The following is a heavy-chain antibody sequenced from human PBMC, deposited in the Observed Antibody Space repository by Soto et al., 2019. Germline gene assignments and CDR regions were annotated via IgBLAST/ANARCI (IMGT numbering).Heavy chain of an antibody. CDR3: ATNTVVTLLAYYNGMDV. Sequence: QVQLQQWGAGLLKPSETLSLTCAVYGGSFSGYRWSWIRQPPGKGLEWIGEINHSGSTNYNPSLKSRVTVSIDTSKNQFSLKLSSVTAADTAVYYCATNTVVTLLAYYNGMDVWGQGTTVTVSS. V-gene: IGHV4-34*01. J-gene: IGHJ6*02. CDR2: INHSGST. D-gene: IGHD2-21*02. CDR1: GGSFSGYR.